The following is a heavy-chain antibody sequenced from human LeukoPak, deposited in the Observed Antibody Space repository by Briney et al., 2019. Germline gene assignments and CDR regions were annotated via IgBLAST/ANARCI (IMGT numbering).Heavy chain of an antibody. D-gene: IGHD3-22*01. CDR2: ISGSGGST. CDR3: AKVPYYDSAFDY. Sequence: GGSLRLSCAASGFTFSSSAMSWVRQAPGKGLEWVSAISGSGGSTYYADSVEGRFTISRDNSKNTLYLRMNSLRAEDTAVYYCAKVPYYDSAFDYWGQGTLVTVSS. V-gene: IGHV3-23*01. CDR1: GFTFSSSA. J-gene: IGHJ4*02.